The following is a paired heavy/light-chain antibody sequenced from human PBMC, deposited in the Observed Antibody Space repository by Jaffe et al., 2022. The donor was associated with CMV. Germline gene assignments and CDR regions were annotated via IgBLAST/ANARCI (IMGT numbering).Light chain of an antibody. CDR2: KAS. J-gene: IGKJ1*01. V-gene: IGKV1-5*03. CDR1: QSISSW. CDR3: QQYNSYSL. Sequence: DIQMTQSPSTLSASVGDRVTITCRASQSISSWLAWYQQKPGKAPKLLIYKASSLESGVPSRFSGSGSGTEFTLTISSLQPDDFATYYCQQYNSYSLFGQGTKVEIK.
Heavy chain of an antibody. Sequence: QVTLRESGPALVKPTQTLTLTCTFSGFSLSTSGMCVSWIRQPPGKALEWLARIDWDDDKYYSTSLKTRLTISKDTSKNQVVLTMTNMDPVDTATYYCARMTLLNKQHLTRWGYFDLWGRGTLVTVSS. CDR3: ARMTLLNKQHLTRWGYFDL. V-gene: IGHV2-70*15. J-gene: IGHJ2*01. CDR1: GFSLSTSGMC. D-gene: IGHD6-13*01. CDR2: IDWDDDK.